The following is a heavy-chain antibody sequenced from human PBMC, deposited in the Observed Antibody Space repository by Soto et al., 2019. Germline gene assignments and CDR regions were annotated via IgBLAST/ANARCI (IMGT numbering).Heavy chain of an antibody. V-gene: IGHV1-69*13. D-gene: IGHD5-18*01. CDR1: GGTFSSYA. Sequence: ASVKVSCKASGGTFSSYAISWLRQAPGQGLEWMGGIIPIFGTANYAQKFQGRVTITADESTSTAYMELSSLRSEDTAVYYCASVSGYSYGNRPANWFDPWGQGTLVTVSS. CDR3: ASVSGYSYGNRPANWFDP. CDR2: IIPIFGTA. J-gene: IGHJ5*02.